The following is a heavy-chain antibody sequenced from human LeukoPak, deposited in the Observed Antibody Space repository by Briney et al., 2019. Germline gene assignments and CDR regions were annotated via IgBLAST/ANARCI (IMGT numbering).Heavy chain of an antibody. V-gene: IGHV3-23*01. CDR3: GKDVQGPGWNWVDP. CDR2: ISGSGGST. D-gene: IGHD2-15*01. CDR1: GFTFSSYA. Sequence: GGSLRLSCAASGFTFSSYAMGWVRQAPGEGLEWVSVISGSGGSTYHADSVKGRFAISRDDSKNTLYLQMNSLRADDTAVYYCGKDVQGPGWNWVDPWGQGTLVTVSS. J-gene: IGHJ5*02.